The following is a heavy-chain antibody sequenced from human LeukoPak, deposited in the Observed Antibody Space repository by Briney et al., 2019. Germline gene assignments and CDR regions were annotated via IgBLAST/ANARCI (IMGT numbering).Heavy chain of an antibody. J-gene: IGHJ4*02. Sequence: KTSETLSLTCTVSGGSISSYYWSWIRQPPGKGLEWIGYIYTSGSTNYNPSLKSRVTISVDTSKNQFSLKLSSVTAADTAVYYCARGDCSSTSCPFDYWGQGTLVTVSS. V-gene: IGHV4-4*09. CDR3: ARGDCSSTSCPFDY. CDR2: IYTSGST. D-gene: IGHD2-2*01. CDR1: GGSISSYY.